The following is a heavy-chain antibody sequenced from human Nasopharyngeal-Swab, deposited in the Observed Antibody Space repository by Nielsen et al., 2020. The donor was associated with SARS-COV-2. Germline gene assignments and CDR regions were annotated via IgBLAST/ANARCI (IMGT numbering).Heavy chain of an antibody. V-gene: IGHV4-31*03. CDR1: GVSISSGGYY. CDR3: ARDRRAQSGRGFGEPWNYYGMDV. Sequence: SETLSLTCTVSGVSISSGGYYWSWIRQHPGKGLEWIGYIYYSGSTYYNPSLKSRVTTSVDTSKNQFSLKLSSATAADTAVYYCARDRRAQSGRGFGEPWNYYGMDVWGQGTTVTVSS. J-gene: IGHJ6*02. CDR2: IYYSGST. D-gene: IGHD3-10*01.